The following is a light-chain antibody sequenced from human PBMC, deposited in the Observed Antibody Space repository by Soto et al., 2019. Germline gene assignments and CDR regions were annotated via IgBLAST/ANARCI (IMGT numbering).Light chain of an antibody. V-gene: IGKV1-8*01. CDR2: QAS. CDR3: QHYFNYPWT. CDR1: QNINRY. Sequence: AVRMTQSPSSLSASAGDEVTITCRASQNINRYLAWYQQKPGEAPKVLLYQASTLHRGVPSRFSGSGSGTDVTLTITDLQSDDFATYFCQHYFNYPWTFGPGTRVE. J-gene: IGKJ1*01.